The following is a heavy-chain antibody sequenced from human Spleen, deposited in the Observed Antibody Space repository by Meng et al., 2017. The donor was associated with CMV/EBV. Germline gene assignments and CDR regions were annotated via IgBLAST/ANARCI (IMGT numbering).Heavy chain of an antibody. CDR3: AKDTQRGYGGNGGMDV. Sequence: GGSLRLSCSASGFTFSNYYMSWIRQAPGKGLEWLSYISPSGRIIYYADSVKGRFTISRDNAIDSLYLQMNSPTAEDTALYYCAKDTQRGYGGNGGMDVWGQGTTVTVSS. CDR1: GFTFSNYY. V-gene: IGHV3-11*01. D-gene: IGHD4-23*01. CDR2: ISPSGRII. J-gene: IGHJ6*02.